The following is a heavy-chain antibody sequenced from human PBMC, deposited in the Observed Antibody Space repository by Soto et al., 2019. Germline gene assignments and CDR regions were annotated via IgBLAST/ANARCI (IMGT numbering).Heavy chain of an antibody. CDR2: IDPSDSQT. CDR3: ARRLCGSDSGPNYQYCFDS. J-gene: IGHJ4*02. Sequence: PGESLKISCKGSGYSFAGYWITWVRQMPGKGLEWMGRIDPSDSQTYYSPSFRGHVTISAAKSITTVFLQWSTLRASDTAMYYCARRLCGSDSGPNYQYCFDSWGQGTMVTVSS. CDR1: GYSFAGYW. V-gene: IGHV5-10-1*01. D-gene: IGHD2-15*01.